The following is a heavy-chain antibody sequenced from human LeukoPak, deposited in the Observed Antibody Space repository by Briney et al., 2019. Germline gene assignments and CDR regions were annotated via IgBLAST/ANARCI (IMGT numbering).Heavy chain of an antibody. Sequence: SETLSLTCAVYGGSFSGYYWSWIRQPPGKGLEWIGEINHSGSTNYNPSLKSRVTISVDTSKNQFSLKLSSVTAADTAVYYCARHRITFGGVIVPQVGFDYWGQGTLVTVSS. D-gene: IGHD3-16*02. CDR2: INHSGST. CDR3: ARHRITFGGVIVPQVGFDY. J-gene: IGHJ4*02. CDR1: GGSFSGYY. V-gene: IGHV4-34*01.